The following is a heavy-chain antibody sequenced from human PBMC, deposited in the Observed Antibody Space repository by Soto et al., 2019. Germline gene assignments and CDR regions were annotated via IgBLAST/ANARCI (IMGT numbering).Heavy chain of an antibody. D-gene: IGHD3-3*01. V-gene: IGHV4-39*01. CDR1: GGSISSSSYY. Sequence: SETLSLTCTVSGGSISSSSYYWGWIRQPPGKGLEWIGSIYYSGSTYYNPSLKSRVTITVDTSKNQFSLMLSSVTAADTAVYYCARRPVAGRFLEWLLYRDYWGQGTLVTVSS. CDR2: IYYSGST. CDR3: ARRPVAGRFLEWLLYRDY. J-gene: IGHJ4*02.